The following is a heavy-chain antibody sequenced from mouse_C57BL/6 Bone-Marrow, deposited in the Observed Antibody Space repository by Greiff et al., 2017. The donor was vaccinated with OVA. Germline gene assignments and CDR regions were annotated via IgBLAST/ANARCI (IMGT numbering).Heavy chain of an antibody. D-gene: IGHD4-1*01. CDR3: ARRTELGFFDY. V-gene: IGHV1-18*01. J-gene: IGHJ2*01. CDR2: INPNNGGT. CDR1: GYTFTDYN. Sequence: VQLQQSGPELVKPGASVKMPCKASGYTFTDYNMHWVKQSHGKSLEWIGDINPNNGGTIYNQKFKGKATLTVDKSSSTAYMELRSLTSEDTAVYYCARRTELGFFDYWGQGTTLTVSS.